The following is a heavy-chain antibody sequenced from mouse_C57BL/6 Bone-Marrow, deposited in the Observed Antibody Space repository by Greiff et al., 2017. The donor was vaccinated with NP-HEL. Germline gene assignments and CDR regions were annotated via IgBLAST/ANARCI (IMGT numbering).Heavy chain of an antibody. Sequence: DVMLVESGGGLVKPGGSLKLSCAASGFTFSSYTMSWVRQTPEKRLEWVATISGGGGNTYYPDSVKGRFTISRDNAKNTLYLQMSSLRSEDTALYYCARPLAYWGQGTLVTVSA. CDR1: GFTFSSYT. CDR3: ARPLAY. CDR2: ISGGGGNT. J-gene: IGHJ3*01. V-gene: IGHV5-9*01.